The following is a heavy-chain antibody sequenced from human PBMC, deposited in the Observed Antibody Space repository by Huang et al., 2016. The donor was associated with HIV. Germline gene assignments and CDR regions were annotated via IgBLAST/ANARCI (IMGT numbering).Heavy chain of an antibody. J-gene: IGHJ2*01. CDR1: GGSFSSHY. V-gene: IGHV4-59*11. D-gene: IGHD3-10*02. CDR2: IYYSGST. Sequence: QVQLQESGPGLVKPSETLSLTCTVSGGSFSSHYWSWIRQPPGKGLDWVGSIYYSGSTNYNPSLKSRGTISVDTSKNQFSLKRSAVTAADTAVYYCATVFVPPRAYWYFDLWGRGTLVTVSS. CDR3: ATVFVPPRAYWYFDL.